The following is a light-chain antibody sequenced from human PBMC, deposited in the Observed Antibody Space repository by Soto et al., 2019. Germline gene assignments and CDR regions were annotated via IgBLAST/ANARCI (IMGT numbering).Light chain of an antibody. J-gene: IGLJ1*01. Sequence: QSALTQPASVSGSPGQSIPISCTGTSSDVGAYDFVSWYQQHPDKAPKLLIYEVSNRPSGVSDRFSGSKSVNTATLTISGLQAEDEADYYCSSHTTSNTRVFGTGTKVTVL. V-gene: IGLV2-14*03. CDR3: SSHTTSNTRV. CDR1: SSDVGAYDF. CDR2: EVS.